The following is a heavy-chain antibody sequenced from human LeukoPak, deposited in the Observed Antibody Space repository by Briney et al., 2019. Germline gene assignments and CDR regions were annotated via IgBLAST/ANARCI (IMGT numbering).Heavy chain of an antibody. Sequence: PSETLSLTCDVSGFSINSGYYWGWIRQPPGKGLEWIGEINHSGSTNYNPSLKSRVTISVDTSKNQFSLKLSSVTAADTAVYYCARGKELLWFGELFGWFDPWGQGTLVTVSS. D-gene: IGHD3-10*01. CDR3: ARGKELLWFGELFGWFDP. V-gene: IGHV4-34*01. CDR2: INHSGST. CDR1: GFSINSGYY. J-gene: IGHJ5*02.